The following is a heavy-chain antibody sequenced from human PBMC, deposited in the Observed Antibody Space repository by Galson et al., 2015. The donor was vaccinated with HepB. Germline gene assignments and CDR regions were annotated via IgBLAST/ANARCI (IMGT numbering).Heavy chain of an antibody. J-gene: IGHJ4*02. D-gene: IGHD4-11*01. V-gene: IGHV4-59*08. Sequence: LSLTCTVSGGSINTYYWSWVRQPPGKGLEWIGYIYYSGSANYNPSLKSRVTMSIDTSKSQFSLKLNSATAADTAVYYCARTTVSSGTLASWGQGALVTVSS. CDR2: IYYSGSA. CDR1: GGSINTYY. CDR3: ARTTVSSGTLAS.